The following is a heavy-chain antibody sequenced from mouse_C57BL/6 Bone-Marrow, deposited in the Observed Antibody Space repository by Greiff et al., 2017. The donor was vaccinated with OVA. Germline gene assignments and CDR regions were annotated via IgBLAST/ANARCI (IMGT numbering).Heavy chain of an antibody. Sequence: EVQLVESGGGLVKPGGSLKLSCAASGFTFSSYAMSWVRQTPEKRLEWVATISDGGSYTYYPDNVKGRFTISRDNAKNNLYLQMSHLKSEDTAMYYCAREGGSSYPYAMDYWGQGTSVTVSS. V-gene: IGHV5-4*01. CDR2: ISDGGSYT. CDR1: GFTFSSYA. J-gene: IGHJ4*01. D-gene: IGHD1-1*01. CDR3: AREGGSSYPYAMDY.